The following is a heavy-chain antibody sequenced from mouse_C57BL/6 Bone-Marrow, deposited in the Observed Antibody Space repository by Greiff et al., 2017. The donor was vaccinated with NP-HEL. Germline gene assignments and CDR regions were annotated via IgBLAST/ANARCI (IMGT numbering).Heavy chain of an antibody. Sequence: QVQLKQSGAELARPGASVKLSCKASGYTFTSYGISWVKQRTGQGLEWIGEIYPRSGNTYYNEKFKGKATLTADKSSSTAYMELRSLTSEDSAVYFCARDYGSSYGVCYYAMDYWGQGTSVTVSS. CDR3: ARDYGSSYGVCYYAMDY. V-gene: IGHV1-81*01. D-gene: IGHD1-1*01. J-gene: IGHJ4*01. CDR1: GYTFTSYG. CDR2: IYPRSGNT.